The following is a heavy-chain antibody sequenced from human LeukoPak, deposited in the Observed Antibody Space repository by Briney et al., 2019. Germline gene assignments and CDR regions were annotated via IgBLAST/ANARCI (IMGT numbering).Heavy chain of an antibody. J-gene: IGHJ4*02. CDR1: GFTFSSYW. CDR2: IKQDGSEK. V-gene: IGHV3-7*03. CDR3: ARFGWFYDILTGYLDY. D-gene: IGHD3-9*01. Sequence: GGSLRLSCAVSGFTFSSYWMSWVRQAPGKGLEWVANIKQDGSEKYYVDSVKGRFTISRDNAKNSLYLQMNSLRAEDTAVYYCARFGWFYDILTGYLDYWGQGTLVTVSS.